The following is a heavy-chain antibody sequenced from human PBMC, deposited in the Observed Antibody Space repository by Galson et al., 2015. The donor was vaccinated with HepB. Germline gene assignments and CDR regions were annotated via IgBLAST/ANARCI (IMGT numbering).Heavy chain of an antibody. CDR3: AAAEDGYSSSWTPGDY. Sequence: SVKVSCKASGGTFSSYAISWVRQAPGQGLEWMGGIIPIFGTANYAQKFQGRVTITADESTSTAYMELSSLRSEGTAVYYCAAAEDGYSSSWTPGDYWGQGTLVTVSS. CDR2: IIPIFGTA. CDR1: GGTFSSYA. J-gene: IGHJ4*02. D-gene: IGHD6-13*01. V-gene: IGHV1-69*01.